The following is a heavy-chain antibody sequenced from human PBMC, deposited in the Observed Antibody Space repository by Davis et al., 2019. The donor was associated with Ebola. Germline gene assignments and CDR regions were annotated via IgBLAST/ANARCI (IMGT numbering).Heavy chain of an antibody. Sequence: ASVKVSCKASGYIFTAYYIHWVRQAPGQGLEWMGVIDPSGDTTDYAHNFQGRVTMTRDTSTSTVYMELSSLRSEDTAVYYCATRTHTNSDLDSWGQGTLVSVSS. CDR2: IDPSGDTT. CDR1: GYIFTAYY. CDR3: ATRTHTNSDLDS. V-gene: IGHV1-46*01. J-gene: IGHJ4*02. D-gene: IGHD2-2*01.